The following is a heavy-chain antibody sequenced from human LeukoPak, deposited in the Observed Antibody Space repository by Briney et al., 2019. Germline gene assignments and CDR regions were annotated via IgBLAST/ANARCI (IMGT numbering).Heavy chain of an antibody. CDR2: ISYDGSNK. CDR1: GFTFSSYG. J-gene: IGHJ4*02. V-gene: IGHV3-30*18. D-gene: IGHD6-13*01. CDR3: AKDWTAAAVGGY. Sequence: GGSLRLSCAASGFTFSSYGMHWVRQAPGKGLEWVAVISYDGSNKYYADSVKGRFTISRDNSKNTLYLQINSLRAEDTAVYYCAKDWTAAAVGGYWGQGTLVTVSS.